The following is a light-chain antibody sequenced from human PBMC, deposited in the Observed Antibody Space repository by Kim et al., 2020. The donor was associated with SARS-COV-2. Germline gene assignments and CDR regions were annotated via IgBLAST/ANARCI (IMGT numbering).Light chain of an antibody. CDR1: QDISNY. Sequence: ASVGDRVTITCRASQDISNYLAWYQQKPGKVPKLLIYAASALQLGVPSRFSGSGSGTDFTLTVTSLQPEDVATYYCQKYNCAPWTFGQGTKVEIK. J-gene: IGKJ1*01. CDR2: AAS. CDR3: QKYNCAPWT. V-gene: IGKV1-27*01.